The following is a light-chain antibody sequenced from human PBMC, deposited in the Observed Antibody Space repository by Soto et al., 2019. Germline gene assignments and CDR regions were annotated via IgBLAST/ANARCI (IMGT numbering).Light chain of an antibody. Sequence: ETVLTQSPATLSVSPGERVNLSCRASETVSTNLAWYQQRPGQAPRLLIYDVSTGATGIPARFSGRRSGTEFTLTISSLQSEDFGVYYCQQYNSWPQTFGQGTKVEIK. V-gene: IGKV3-15*01. J-gene: IGKJ1*01. CDR2: DVS. CDR3: QQYNSWPQT. CDR1: ETVSTN.